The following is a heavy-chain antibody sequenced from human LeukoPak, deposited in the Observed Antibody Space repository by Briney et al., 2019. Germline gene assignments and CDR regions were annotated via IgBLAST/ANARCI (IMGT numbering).Heavy chain of an antibody. V-gene: IGHV3-21*01. CDR2: ISSSSSYI. Sequence: GGSLRLSCAASGFTFSSYSMNWVRQVPGKGLEWVSSISSSSSYIYYADSVRGRFTISKDNSRNTLYLQMDSLRAEDTAVYYCAKLSADFWSGYYTGGDYFDYWGQGTLVTVSS. CDR1: GFTFSSYS. D-gene: IGHD3-3*01. J-gene: IGHJ4*02. CDR3: AKLSADFWSGYYTGGDYFDY.